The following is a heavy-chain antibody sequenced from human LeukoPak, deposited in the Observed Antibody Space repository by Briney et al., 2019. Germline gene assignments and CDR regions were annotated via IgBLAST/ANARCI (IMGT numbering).Heavy chain of an antibody. CDR2: MNPNSGNT. D-gene: IGHD3-3*01. J-gene: IGHJ5*02. Sequence: ASVKVSCKASGYTFTSYDINWVRQATGQGLEWMGWMNPNSGNTGYAQKFQGRVTMTRNTSISTAYMELSSLRSEDTAVYYCARDTGTVCGVVRNWFNLWGQGTLVTVSA. CDR1: GYTFTSYD. V-gene: IGHV1-8*01. CDR3: ARDTGTVCGVVRNWFNL.